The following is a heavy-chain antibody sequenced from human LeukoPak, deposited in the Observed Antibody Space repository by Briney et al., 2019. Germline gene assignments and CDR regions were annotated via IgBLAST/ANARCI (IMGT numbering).Heavy chain of an antibody. CDR2: IYYSGST. CDR3: ARGPRYGSGSYHYFDY. D-gene: IGHD3-10*01. Sequence: SETLSLTCTVSGGSISSYYWSWIRQPPGKGLEWIGYIYYSGSTNYNPSLKSRVTISVDTSKNQFSLRLSSVTAADTAVYYCARGPRYGSGSYHYFDYWGQGTLVTVSS. V-gene: IGHV4-59*01. J-gene: IGHJ4*02. CDR1: GGSISSYY.